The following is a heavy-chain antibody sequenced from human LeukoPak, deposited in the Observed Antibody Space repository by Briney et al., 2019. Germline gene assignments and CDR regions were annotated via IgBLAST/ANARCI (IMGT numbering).Heavy chain of an antibody. Sequence: GGSLRLSCAPSGFTLSNYSMNWVRQAPGKGLEWISYISGSSTTIYYADSVKGRFTISRDNAKNSLYLQMNSLRAEDTAVYYCARDLRPSTTPIFVYWGQGSLVTVSS. D-gene: IGHD1-7*01. CDR2: ISGSSTTI. V-gene: IGHV3-48*01. CDR1: GFTLSNYS. CDR3: ARDLRPSTTPIFVY. J-gene: IGHJ4*02.